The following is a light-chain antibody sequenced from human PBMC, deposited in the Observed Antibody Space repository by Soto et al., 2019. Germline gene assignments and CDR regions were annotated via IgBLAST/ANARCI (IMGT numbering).Light chain of an antibody. V-gene: IGKV3-15*01. J-gene: IGKJ4*01. CDR2: GAS. CDR1: QSVSSN. Sequence: EIVMTQSPATVSVSPGERSTLSCGASQSVSSNLAWYQQKPGQAPRLLIYGASTRATGIPARFSGSGSGTDFTLTISRLEPEDFAVYHCQQYSSSHPLTFGGGTKVDIK. CDR3: QQYSSSHPLT.